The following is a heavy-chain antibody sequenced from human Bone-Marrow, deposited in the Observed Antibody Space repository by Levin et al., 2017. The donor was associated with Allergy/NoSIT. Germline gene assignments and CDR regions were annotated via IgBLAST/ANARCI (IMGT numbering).Heavy chain of an antibody. V-gene: IGHV1-18*01. CDR1: GYTFTYHG. CDR2: VSPYNGHT. J-gene: IGHJ6*02. D-gene: IGHD5-18*01. CDR3: ARANRGYSFGLYYQHGVDV. Sequence: PGASVKVSCQASGYTFTYHGVSWVRQAPGQGLEWMGWVSPYNGHTDYAQKYQGRLTMTTDASTTTVYMELTSLSSDDTAVYYCARANRGYSFGLYYQHGVDVWGQGTTVTVSS.